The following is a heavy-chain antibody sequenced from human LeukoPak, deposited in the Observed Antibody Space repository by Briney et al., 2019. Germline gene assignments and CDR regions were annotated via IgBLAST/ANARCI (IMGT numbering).Heavy chain of an antibody. V-gene: IGHV1-18*01. D-gene: IGHD2-2*01. CDR2: ISAYNGNT. Sequence: ASVKVSCKASGYTFTSYGISWVRQAPGQGLEWMGWISAYNGNTNYAQKLQGRVTKTTDTSTSTAYMELRSLRSDDTAVYYCARVPFCSSTSCYLYNWFDPWGQGTLVTVSS. J-gene: IGHJ5*02. CDR3: ARVPFCSSTSCYLYNWFDP. CDR1: GYTFTSYG.